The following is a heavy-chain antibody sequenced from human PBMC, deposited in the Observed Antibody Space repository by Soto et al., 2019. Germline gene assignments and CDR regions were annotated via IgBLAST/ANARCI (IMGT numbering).Heavy chain of an antibody. CDR3: AKQAPYSNSWYEIDH. V-gene: IGHV3-23*01. CDR2: ISGSGDST. J-gene: IGHJ4*02. D-gene: IGHD6-13*01. CDR1: GFTFSSYG. Sequence: GGSLRLSCAASGFTFSSYGINWVRQAPGKGLEWVSGISGSGDSTHYADSVKGRFTISRDNSKNTLYLQMNSLGAEDTAVYYCAKQAPYSNSWYEIDHWGQGT.